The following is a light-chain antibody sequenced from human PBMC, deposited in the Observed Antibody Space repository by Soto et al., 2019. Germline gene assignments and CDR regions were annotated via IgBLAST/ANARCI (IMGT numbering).Light chain of an antibody. Sequence: DIQMTQSPSSLSASVGDRVTITCRASQSISNYLNWYQQKPGKAPHLLIYAASNLQSGVPSRFSGSGSGTDFTLTISSLQPEDCATDYCQQSHTSPGPFGGGTKVEIK. CDR1: QSISNY. J-gene: IGKJ4*01. CDR3: QQSHTSPGP. V-gene: IGKV1-39*01. CDR2: AAS.